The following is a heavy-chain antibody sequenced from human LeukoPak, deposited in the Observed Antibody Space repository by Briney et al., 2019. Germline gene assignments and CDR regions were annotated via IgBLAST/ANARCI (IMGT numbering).Heavy chain of an antibody. D-gene: IGHD3-3*01. CDR1: GYSFTSYW. V-gene: IGHV5-51*01. J-gene: IGHJ4*02. CDR2: IYPGDSDT. Sequence: GESLKISCKGSGYSFTSYWIGWVRQMPGKGLEWMGIIYPGDSDTRYSPSFQGQVTISADKSISTAYLQWSSLKASDTAMYHRARGSLRFLEWLPYFNYWGQGTLVTVSS. CDR3: ARGSLRFLEWLPYFNY.